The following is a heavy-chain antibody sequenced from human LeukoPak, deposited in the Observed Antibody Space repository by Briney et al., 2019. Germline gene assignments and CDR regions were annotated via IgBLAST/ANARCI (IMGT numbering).Heavy chain of an antibody. CDR2: IYYSGST. J-gene: IGHJ4*02. D-gene: IGHD4-17*01. Sequence: PSETLSLTCTVSGGSISSYYWSWIRQPPGKGLEWIGYIYYSGSTNYNPSLKSRVTISVDTSKNQFSLRLSSVTAAGTAVYYCARGGRYGDPTSFDYWGQGTLVIVSS. CDR1: GGSISSYY. CDR3: ARGGRYGDPTSFDY. V-gene: IGHV4-59*01.